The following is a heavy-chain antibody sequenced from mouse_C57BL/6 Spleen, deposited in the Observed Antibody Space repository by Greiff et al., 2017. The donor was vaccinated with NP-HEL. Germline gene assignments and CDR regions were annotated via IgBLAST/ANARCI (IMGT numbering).Heavy chain of an antibody. J-gene: IGHJ1*03. CDR3: ARFGGPYYGSSYWYFDV. V-gene: IGHV1-53*01. Sequence: QVQLQQPGTELVKPGASVKLSCKASGYTFTSYWMHWVKQRPGQGLEWIGNINPSNGGTNYNEKFKSKATLTVDKSSSTAYMQLSSLTSEDAAVYYCARFGGPYYGSSYWYFDVWGTGTTVTVSS. CDR2: INPSNGGT. D-gene: IGHD1-1*01. CDR1: GYTFTSYW.